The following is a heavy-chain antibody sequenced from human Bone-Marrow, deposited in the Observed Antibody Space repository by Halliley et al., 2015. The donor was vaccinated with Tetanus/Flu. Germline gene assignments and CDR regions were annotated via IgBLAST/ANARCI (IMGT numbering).Heavy chain of an antibody. CDR1: GFTFGIHW. V-gene: IGHV3-7*01. CDR3: ARLKPGSWYKGYDCFDY. Sequence: SLRLSCAASGFTFGIHWMTWVRQAPGKGLEWVANIKEDGSETYYVDSLKGRFTISRDNAKNSLYLQMNSLRAEDTAVYYCARLKPGSWYKGYDCFDYWGPGTLVSVSS. CDR2: IKEDGSET. J-gene: IGHJ4*02. D-gene: IGHD1-20*01.